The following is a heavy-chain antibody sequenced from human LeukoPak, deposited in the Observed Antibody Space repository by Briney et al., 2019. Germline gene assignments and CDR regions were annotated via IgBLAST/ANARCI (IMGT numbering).Heavy chain of an antibody. V-gene: IGHV1-2*02. CDR3: ARDAGGVVVAATYFDY. D-gene: IGHD2-15*01. Sequence: GASVKVSCMASGYTFTVYYMHWVRQAPGQGLEWRVWIYPNSGGTNYAQKFQGRVTMTRDTSISTAYMELSRLRSDDTAVYYCARDAGGVVVAATYFDYWGQGTLVTVSS. CDR2: IYPNSGGT. J-gene: IGHJ4*02. CDR1: GYTFTVYY.